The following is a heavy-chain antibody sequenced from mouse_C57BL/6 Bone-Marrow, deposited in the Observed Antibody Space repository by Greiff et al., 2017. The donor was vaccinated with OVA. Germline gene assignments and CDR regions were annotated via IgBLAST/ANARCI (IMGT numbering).Heavy chain of an antibody. CDR3: ARSPTVVAMDYFDY. V-gene: IGHV1-50*01. Sequence: VQLQQSGAELVKPGASVKLSCKASGYTFTSYWMQWVKQRPGQGLEWIGEIDPSDSYTNYNQKFKGKATLTVDTSSSTAYMQLSSLTSEDSAVYYCARSPTVVAMDYFDYWGQGTTLTVSS. CDR1: GYTFTSYW. J-gene: IGHJ2*01. CDR2: IDPSDSYT. D-gene: IGHD1-1*01.